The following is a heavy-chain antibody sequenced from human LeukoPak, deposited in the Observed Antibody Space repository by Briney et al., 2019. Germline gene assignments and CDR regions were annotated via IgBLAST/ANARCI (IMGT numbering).Heavy chain of an antibody. V-gene: IGHV1-8*01. D-gene: IGHD3-10*01. J-gene: IGHJ6*03. Sequence: ASVKVSCKASGYTFTSYDINWVRQATGQGLEWMGWMNPNSGNTGYARKFQGRVTMTRNTSISTAYMELSSLRSEDTAVYYCARARFGELLQGSYYYYYYMDVWGKGTTVTVSS. CDR3: ARARFGELLQGSYYYYYYMDV. CDR2: MNPNSGNT. CDR1: GYTFTSYD.